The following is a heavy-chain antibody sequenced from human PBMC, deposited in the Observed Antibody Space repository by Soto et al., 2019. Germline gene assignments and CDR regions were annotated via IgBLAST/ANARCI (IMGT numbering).Heavy chain of an antibody. V-gene: IGHV1-46*01. D-gene: IGHD4-17*01. Sequence: QVQLVQSGAEVKKPGASVKVSCKASGYTFTNYYMHWVRQAPGQGLEWMGIINPSAGTTTYAQRFQGRVTMTRDTSTSTVYMELSSLRSEDTAVYYCARDDYGGQPPPSLAYWGQGTLVTVSS. J-gene: IGHJ4*02. CDR1: GYTFTNYY. CDR2: INPSAGTT. CDR3: ARDDYGGQPPPSLAY.